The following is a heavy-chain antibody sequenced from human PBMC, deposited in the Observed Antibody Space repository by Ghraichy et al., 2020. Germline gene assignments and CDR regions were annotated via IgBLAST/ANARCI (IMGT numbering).Heavy chain of an antibody. V-gene: IGHV1-3*01. Sequence: ASVKVSCKASGYTFTSYAMHWVRQAPGQRLEWMGWINAGNGNTKYSQKFQGRVTITRDTSASTAYMELSSLRSEDTAVYYCARGSSYSSGWYEGGALYYFDYWGQGTLVTVSS. CDR2: INAGNGNT. J-gene: IGHJ4*02. CDR1: GYTFTSYA. D-gene: IGHD6-19*01. CDR3: ARGSSYSSGWYEGGALYYFDY.